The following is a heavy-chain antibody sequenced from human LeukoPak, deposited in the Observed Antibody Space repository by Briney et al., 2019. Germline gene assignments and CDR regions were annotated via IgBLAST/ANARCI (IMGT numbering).Heavy chain of an antibody. J-gene: IGHJ4*02. CDR2: INHSGST. D-gene: IGHD6-13*01. Sequence: PSETLSLTCAVYGGSFSGYYWSWLREPPGKGLEWIGEINHSGSTNYNPSLKSRVTISVDTSKNQFSLKLSSVTAADTAVYYCARARSSSWKLFDYWGQGTLVTVSS. CDR3: ARARSSSWKLFDY. V-gene: IGHV4-34*01. CDR1: GGSFSGYY.